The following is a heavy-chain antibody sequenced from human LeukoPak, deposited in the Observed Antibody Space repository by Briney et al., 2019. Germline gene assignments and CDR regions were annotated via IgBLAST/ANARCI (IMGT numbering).Heavy chain of an antibody. CDR2: IKSKTDGGTT. Sequence: GSLRLSCAASGFTFSNAWMSWVRQAPGKGLEWVGRIKSKTDGGTTDYAAPVKGRFTISRDDSKNTLYLQMNSLKTEDTAVYYCTTDKDVLLWFGELSVFDYWGQGTLVTVSS. J-gene: IGHJ4*02. CDR1: GFTFSNAW. V-gene: IGHV3-15*01. D-gene: IGHD3-10*01. CDR3: TTDKDVLLWFGELSVFDY.